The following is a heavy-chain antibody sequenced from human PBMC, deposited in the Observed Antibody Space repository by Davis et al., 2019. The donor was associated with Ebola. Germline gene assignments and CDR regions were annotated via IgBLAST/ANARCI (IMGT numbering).Heavy chain of an antibody. D-gene: IGHD6-19*01. Sequence: MPSETLSLTCAVYGGSFSGYYWSWIRQPPGKGLEWIGYFYYSGSTNYNPSLKNRVTISVDTSKNQFSLKLSSVTAADTAVYYCAGGRVAVAGLDYWGQGTLVTVSS. CDR1: GGSFSGYY. CDR3: AGGRVAVAGLDY. CDR2: FYYSGST. V-gene: IGHV4-59*01. J-gene: IGHJ4*02.